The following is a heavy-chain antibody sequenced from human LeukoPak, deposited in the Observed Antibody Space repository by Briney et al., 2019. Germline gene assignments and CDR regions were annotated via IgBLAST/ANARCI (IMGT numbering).Heavy chain of an antibody. V-gene: IGHV4-59*12. CDR3: ARAEELGMGRGSFDI. Sequence: SETLSLTCTVSGGSISSYYWSWIRQPPGKGLEWIGYIYYSGSTNYNPSLKSRVTISVDTSKNQFSLKLSSVTAADTAVYYCARAEELGMGRGSFDIWGQGTMVTVSS. J-gene: IGHJ3*02. CDR2: IYYSGST. CDR1: GGSISSYY. D-gene: IGHD7-27*01.